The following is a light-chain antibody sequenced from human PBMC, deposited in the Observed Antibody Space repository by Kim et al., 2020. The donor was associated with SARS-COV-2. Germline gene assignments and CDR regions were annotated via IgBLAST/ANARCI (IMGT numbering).Light chain of an antibody. Sequence: RQPTALTGAGHSNKVGSQGAAWLQKYQGHPPTLRSYSNNNRPSGVSERLSASRSGNTACLTITGRQPEDETDYYCSAWDISLSAWVFGGGTQLTVL. CDR3: SAWDISLSAWV. V-gene: IGLV10-54*01. CDR2: SNN. CDR1: SNKVGSQG. J-gene: IGLJ3*02.